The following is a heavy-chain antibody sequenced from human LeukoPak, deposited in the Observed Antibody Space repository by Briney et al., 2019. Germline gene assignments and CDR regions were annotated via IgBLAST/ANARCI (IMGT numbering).Heavy chain of an antibody. CDR3: ATRLDYYDSSGYSPPLDY. J-gene: IGHJ4*02. Sequence: SETLSLTCAVSGGSISSSNWWSWVRQPPGKGLEWIGEIYHSGSTNYNPSLKSRVTISVDKSKNQFSLKLSSVTAADTAVYYCATRLDYYDSSGYSPPLDYWGQGTLVTVSS. CDR2: IYHSGST. V-gene: IGHV4-4*02. D-gene: IGHD3-22*01. CDR1: GGSISSSNW.